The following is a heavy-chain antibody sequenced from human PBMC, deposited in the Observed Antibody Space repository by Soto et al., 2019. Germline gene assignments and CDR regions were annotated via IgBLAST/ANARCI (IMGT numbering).Heavy chain of an antibody. J-gene: IGHJ6*02. Sequence: QVQLQESGPGLVKPSETLSLTCTVSGGSVSSGRYQWSWIRQSPGQGLEWIGYIYYTGTTNYNPSPKSRVTISVDTSKHQFSLTLTFVTAADTALYFCARLQFTDVWSGSVPMDVWGQGTSVTVSS. CDR3: ARLQFTDVWSGSVPMDV. V-gene: IGHV4-61*01. CDR1: GGSVSSGRYQ. D-gene: IGHD3-3*01. CDR2: IYYTGTT.